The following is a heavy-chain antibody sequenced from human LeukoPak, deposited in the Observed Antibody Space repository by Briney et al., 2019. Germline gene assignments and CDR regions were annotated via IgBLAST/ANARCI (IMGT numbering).Heavy chain of an antibody. J-gene: IGHJ5*02. CDR1: GFTFDDYG. V-gene: IGHV3-20*01. D-gene: IGHD3-22*01. CDR3: ARALGSPMIVNGNWFDP. Sequence: GGSLRLSCAASGFTFDDYGMSWVRQAPGKGLEWVSGINWNGGSTGYADSVKGRFTISRDNAKNSLHLQMNSLRAEDTALYHCARALGSPMIVNGNWFDPWGQGTLVTVSS. CDR2: INWNGGST.